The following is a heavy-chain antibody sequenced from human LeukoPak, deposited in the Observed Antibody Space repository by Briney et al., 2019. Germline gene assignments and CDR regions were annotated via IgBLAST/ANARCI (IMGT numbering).Heavy chain of an antibody. Sequence: SETLSLTCAVYGGSLSGYYWSWIPQPTGKGLEGIREINHSGRTNYNPSLKSRVTISVDTSKTQFSLKLSCVTAADTAVYYCATSNHDEFYGDYGAFDIWGEGTMVTVSS. CDR3: ATSNHDEFYGDYGAFDI. CDR2: INHSGRT. D-gene: IGHD4-17*01. J-gene: IGHJ3*02. V-gene: IGHV4-34*01. CDR1: GGSLSGYY.